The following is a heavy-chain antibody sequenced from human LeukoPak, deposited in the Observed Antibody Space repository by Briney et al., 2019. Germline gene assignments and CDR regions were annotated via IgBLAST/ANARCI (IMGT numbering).Heavy chain of an antibody. J-gene: IGHJ6*02. CDR3: ARGLLRFNGMDV. V-gene: IGHV3-48*03. CDR2: ISSSGSTI. CDR1: GFTFSSYE. Sequence: GGSLRLSCAASGFTFSSYEMNWVRQDPGKGLEWVSYISSSGSTIYYADSVKGRFTISRDNAKNSLYLQMNSLRAEDTAVYYCARGLLRFNGMDVWGQGTTVTVSS. D-gene: IGHD3-3*01.